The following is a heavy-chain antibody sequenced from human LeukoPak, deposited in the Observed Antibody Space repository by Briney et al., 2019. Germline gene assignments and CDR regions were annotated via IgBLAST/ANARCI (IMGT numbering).Heavy chain of an antibody. CDR3: AKVVDFWSGYPSSDP. V-gene: IGHV3-23*01. Sequence: GGSLRLSCAAFGFTFSSYAMSWVRQAPGKGLEWVSAISGSGGSTYYADSVNGRFTISRDNSKNTLYLQMNSLRAEDTAVYYCAKVVDFWSGYPSSDPWGQGTLVTVSS. J-gene: IGHJ5*02. CDR2: ISGSGGST. D-gene: IGHD3-3*01. CDR1: GFTFSSYA.